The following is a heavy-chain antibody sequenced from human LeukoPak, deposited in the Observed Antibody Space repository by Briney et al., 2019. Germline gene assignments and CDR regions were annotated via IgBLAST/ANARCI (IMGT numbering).Heavy chain of an antibody. CDR3: AREGSSSFFRYYYYMDV. CDR1: GGSITNYY. CDR2: ISYSGST. J-gene: IGHJ6*03. V-gene: IGHV4-59*12. D-gene: IGHD6-13*01. Sequence: SETLSLTCTVSGGSITNYYWNWIRQPPGKGLEWIGYISYSGSTNYNPSLKSRVTISVDTSKNQFSLKLSSVTAADTAVYYCAREGSSSFFRYYYYMDVWGKGTTVTISS.